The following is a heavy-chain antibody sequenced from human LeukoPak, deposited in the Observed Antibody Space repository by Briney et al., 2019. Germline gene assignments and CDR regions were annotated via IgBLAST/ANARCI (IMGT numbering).Heavy chain of an antibody. Sequence: KPSETLSLTCTVSGGSISSSSYYWGWIRQPPGKGLEWIGSIYYSGSTYYNPSLKSRVTISVDTSKNQFSLKLSSVTAADTAVYYCAREVNEVSDSDAFDIWGQGTMVTVFS. CDR1: GGSISSSSYY. V-gene: IGHV4-39*01. D-gene: IGHD3-22*01. CDR3: AREVNEVSDSDAFDI. J-gene: IGHJ3*02. CDR2: IYYSGST.